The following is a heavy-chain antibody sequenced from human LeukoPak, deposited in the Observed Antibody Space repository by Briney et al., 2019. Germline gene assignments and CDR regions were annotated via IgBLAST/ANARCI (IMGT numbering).Heavy chain of an antibody. CDR1: GFTFNTYA. CDR3: ARKYSGSHSIDY. Sequence: GGSLRLSCAASGFTFNTYAMNWVRQAPGKGLEWVSSISSSSSSTYYADSVKGRFTISRDNAKSSLYLQMNSLGVDDTALYYCARKYSGSHSIDYWGQGTLVTVSS. D-gene: IGHD1-26*01. CDR2: ISSSSSST. J-gene: IGHJ4*02. V-gene: IGHV3-21*01.